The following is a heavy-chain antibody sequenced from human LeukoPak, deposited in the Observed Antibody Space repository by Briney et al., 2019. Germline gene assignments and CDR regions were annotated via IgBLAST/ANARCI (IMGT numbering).Heavy chain of an antibody. CDR2: FDPEDGET. CDR1: GYTLTELS. V-gene: IGHV1-24*01. D-gene: IGHD6-19*01. CDR3: ATDGIAVAGRHLPFDY. J-gene: IGHJ4*02. Sequence: ASVKFSCKVSGYTLTELSMHWVRQAPGKGLEWMGGFDPEDGETIYAQKFQGRVTMTKDTSTDTAYMELSSLRSEDTAVYYCATDGIAVAGRHLPFDYWGQGTLVTVSS.